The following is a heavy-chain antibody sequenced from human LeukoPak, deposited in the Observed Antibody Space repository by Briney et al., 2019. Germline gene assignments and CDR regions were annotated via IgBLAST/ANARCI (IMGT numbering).Heavy chain of an antibody. V-gene: IGHV1-18*01. CDR3: ARDRYCSSTSCYMLASGYFDY. Sequence: ASVKVSCKASGYTFTSYGISWVRQAPGQGLEWMGWISAYNGNTNYAQKLQGRVTMTTDTSTGTAYMELRSLRSDDTAVYYCARDRYCSSTSCYMLASGYFDYWGQGTLVTVSS. CDR1: GYTFTSYG. D-gene: IGHD2-2*02. J-gene: IGHJ4*02. CDR2: ISAYNGNT.